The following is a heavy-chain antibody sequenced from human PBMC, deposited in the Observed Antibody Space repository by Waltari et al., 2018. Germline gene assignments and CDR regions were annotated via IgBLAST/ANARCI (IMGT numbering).Heavy chain of an antibody. CDR2: IYYSGST. CDR3: ARGHGDYIDWFDP. V-gene: IGHV4-30-4*01. J-gene: IGHJ5*02. Sequence: QVQLQESGPGLVKPSQTLSLPCTVSGGPISRGAYYLGWICQPPGKGLEWIGYIYYSGSTYYNPSLKSRVTISVDTSKNQFSLKLSSVTAADTAVYYCARGHGDYIDWFDPWGQGTLVTVSS. CDR1: GGPISRGAYY. D-gene: IGHD4-17*01.